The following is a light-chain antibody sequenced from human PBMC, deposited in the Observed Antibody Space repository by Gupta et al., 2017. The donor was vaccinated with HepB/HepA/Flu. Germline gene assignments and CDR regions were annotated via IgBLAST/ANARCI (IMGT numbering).Light chain of an antibody. Sequence: DTQLTQSPSSVSASVGDRVISTCRASQDINNHLAWFQQKPGKAPKSLIYAASSLKSGVPSRFSGSESGTEFTLTISRLQPEDFGTYYCLQDTNERKTFGQGTKLEIK. J-gene: IGKJ1*01. V-gene: IGKV1-16*01. CDR3: LQDTNERKT. CDR2: AAS. CDR1: QDINNH.